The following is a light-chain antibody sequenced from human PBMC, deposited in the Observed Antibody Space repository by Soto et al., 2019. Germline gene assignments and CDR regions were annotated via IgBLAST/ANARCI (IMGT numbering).Light chain of an antibody. CDR2: DAY. V-gene: IGKV3-11*01. J-gene: IGKJ5*01. CDR1: QSFRGL. CDR3: QQRHMWPMT. Sequence: EVVLTQSPVTRSLSPGERATLSCRASQSFRGLLAWYQQKNGQVPRLLIYDAYNRATGIPPRFSGSGSGTDFNLTISSLEPEDSAVYYCQQRHMWPMTFGQGTQLEIK.